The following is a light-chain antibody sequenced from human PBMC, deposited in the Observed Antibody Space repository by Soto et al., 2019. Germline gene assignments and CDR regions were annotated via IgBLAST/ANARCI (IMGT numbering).Light chain of an antibody. J-gene: IGLJ7*01. V-gene: IGLV2-14*03. CDR1: SSDVGGYNY. Sequence: QSALTQPASVSGSPGQSITVSCTGTSSDVGGYNYVSWYQQYPGKAPKLIIYDVTDRPSRVSNRFSGSKSGNTASLTISGLQAEDEADYYCGSYTTSGTLVFGGGTQLTVL. CDR2: DVT. CDR3: GSYTTSGTLV.